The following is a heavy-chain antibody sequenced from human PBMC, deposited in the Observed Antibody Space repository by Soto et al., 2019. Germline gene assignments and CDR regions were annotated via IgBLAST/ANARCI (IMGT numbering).Heavy chain of an antibody. V-gene: IGHV3-23*01. CDR2: ISGSGGST. Sequence: EVQLLESGGGLVQPGGSLRLSCAASGFTFSSYAMSWVRQAPGKGLEWVSAISGSGGSTYYADSVKGRFTISRDNSKNTLYLQMNSLRAEDTAVYYCATLLYGPWYFDYWGQGTLVTVSS. CDR1: GFTFSSYA. J-gene: IGHJ4*02. CDR3: ATLLYGPWYFDY. D-gene: IGHD3-16*01.